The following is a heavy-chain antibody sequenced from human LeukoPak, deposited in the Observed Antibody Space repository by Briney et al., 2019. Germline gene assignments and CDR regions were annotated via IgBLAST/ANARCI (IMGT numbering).Heavy chain of an antibody. J-gene: IGHJ4*02. CDR1: GYTLTELS. CDR2: FDPEDGET. D-gene: IGHD2-2*01. Sequence: ASVTVSCTVSGYTLTELSMHWVRQAPGKGLEWMGGFDPEDGETIYAQKFQGRVTMTEDTSTDTAYMELSSLRSEDTAVYYCATDRSTRSHFDYWGQGTLVTVSS. V-gene: IGHV1-24*01. CDR3: ATDRSTRSHFDY.